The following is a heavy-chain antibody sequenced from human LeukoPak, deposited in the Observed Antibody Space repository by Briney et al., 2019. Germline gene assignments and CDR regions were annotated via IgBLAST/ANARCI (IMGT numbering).Heavy chain of an antibody. CDR2: IYYSGST. Sequence: PSQTLSLTCTVSGGSLSSGGYYWSWIRQHPGKGLEWIGYIYYSGSTYYNPSLKSRVTISVDTSKNQFSLKLSSVTAADTAVYYCARFGYYYDSSVGWFDPWGQGTLVTVSS. CDR1: GGSLSSGGYY. V-gene: IGHV4-31*03. CDR3: ARFGYYYDSSVGWFDP. J-gene: IGHJ5*02. D-gene: IGHD3-22*01.